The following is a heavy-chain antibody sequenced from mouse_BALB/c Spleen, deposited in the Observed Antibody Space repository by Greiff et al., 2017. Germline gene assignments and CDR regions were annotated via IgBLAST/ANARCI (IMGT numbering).Heavy chain of an antibody. CDR2: ISSGGSYT. CDR3: ARLGDAMDY. Sequence: EVQRVESGGGLVKPGGSLKLSCAASGFTFSSYAMSWVRQSPEKRLEWVAEISSGGSYTYYPDTVTGRFTISRDNAKNTLYLEMSSLRSEDTAMYYCARLGDAMDYWGQGTSVTVSS. J-gene: IGHJ4*01. CDR1: GFTFSSYA. V-gene: IGHV5-9-4*01. D-gene: IGHD3-3*01.